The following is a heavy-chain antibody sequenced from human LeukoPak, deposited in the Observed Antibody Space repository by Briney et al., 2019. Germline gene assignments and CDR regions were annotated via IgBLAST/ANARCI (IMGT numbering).Heavy chain of an antibody. CDR2: IYYSGST. Sequence: SQTLSLTCTVSGGSISSGGYYWSWIRQHPGKGLEWIVYIYYSGSTYYNPSLKSRVTISVDTSKNQFSLKLSSVTAADTAVYYCARDLIVVVPAATYYYYGMDVWGQGTTVTVSS. CDR3: ARDLIVVVPAATYYYYGMDV. V-gene: IGHV4-31*03. CDR1: GGSISSGGYY. D-gene: IGHD2-2*01. J-gene: IGHJ6*02.